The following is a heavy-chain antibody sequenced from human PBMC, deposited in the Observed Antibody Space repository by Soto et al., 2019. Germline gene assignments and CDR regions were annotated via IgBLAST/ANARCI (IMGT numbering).Heavy chain of an antibody. D-gene: IGHD6-6*01. CDR3: ARVTHSSSSLYYYYYGMDV. Sequence: ESGGGLVKPGGSLRLSCAASGFTFSDYYMSWIRQAPGKGLEWVSYISSSSSYTNYADSVKGRFTISRDNAKNSLYLQMNSLRAEDTAVYYCARVTHSSSSLYYYYYGMDVWGQGTTVTVSS. CDR1: GFTFSDYY. J-gene: IGHJ6*02. CDR2: ISSSSSYT. V-gene: IGHV3-11*06.